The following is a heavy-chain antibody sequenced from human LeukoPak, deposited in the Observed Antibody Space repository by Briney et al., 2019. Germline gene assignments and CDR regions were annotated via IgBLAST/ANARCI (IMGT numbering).Heavy chain of an antibody. CDR3: ARDSLEWLSFDY. V-gene: IGHV1-2*06. CDR2: INPNSGGT. Sequence: ASVKVSCKASGYTFTGYYMHWERQAPGQGPEWMGRINPNSGGTNYAQKFQGRVTMTRDTSISTAYMELSRLRSDDTAVYYCARDSLEWLSFDYWGQGTLVTVSS. CDR1: GYTFTGYY. D-gene: IGHD3-3*01. J-gene: IGHJ4*02.